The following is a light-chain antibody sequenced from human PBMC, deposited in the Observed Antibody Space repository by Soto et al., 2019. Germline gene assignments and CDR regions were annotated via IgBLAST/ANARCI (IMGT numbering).Light chain of an antibody. CDR1: QTISRW. Sequence: DIQLTQTHSTLSASVGDAVTITCRASQTISRWLAWYQQKPGRAPKLLIYDASTLESGVPSRFSGSGSETEFTLTISRLQPDDFATYFCHSRAFGQGTRLEIK. CDR3: HSRA. CDR2: DAS. V-gene: IGKV1-5*01. J-gene: IGKJ5*01.